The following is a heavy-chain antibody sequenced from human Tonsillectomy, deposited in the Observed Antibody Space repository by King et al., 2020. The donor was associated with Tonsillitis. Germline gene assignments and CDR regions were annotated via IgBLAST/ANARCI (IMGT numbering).Heavy chain of an antibody. D-gene: IGHD7-27*01. V-gene: IGHV4-39*07. CDR3: ARLVTGPNW. CDR1: GGSISSGTYY. J-gene: IGHJ4*02. CDR2: IYYTGST. Sequence: QLQESGPGLVKPSETLSLTSTVSGGSISSGTYYWGWIRQPPGKGLEWIGSIYYTGSTYYNPSLKSRVTISVDTSKNQFSLNLSSVTAADTAVYYCARLVTGPNWWGQGTLVTVSS.